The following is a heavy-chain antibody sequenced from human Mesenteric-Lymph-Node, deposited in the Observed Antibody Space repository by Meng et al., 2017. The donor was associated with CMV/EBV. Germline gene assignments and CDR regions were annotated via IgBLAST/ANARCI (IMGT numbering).Heavy chain of an antibody. J-gene: IGHJ4*02. Sequence: SLTCAVSGGSISISNWWSWVRQPPGKGLEWIGEVYHSGSTRYNPSLKSRVTISVDKSKNQFSLKLTSVTAADTAVYYCARDRSGSYSTWGQGTLVTVSS. CDR1: GGSISISNW. CDR3: ARDRSGSYST. D-gene: IGHD1-26*01. V-gene: IGHV4-4*02. CDR2: VYHSGST.